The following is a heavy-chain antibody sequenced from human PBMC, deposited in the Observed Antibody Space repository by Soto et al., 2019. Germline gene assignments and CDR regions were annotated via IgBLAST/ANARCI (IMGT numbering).Heavy chain of an antibody. D-gene: IGHD3-3*01. CDR3: TKVGGLDDFWSGPLHFDL. J-gene: IGHJ4*02. V-gene: IGHV3-9*01. CDR2: ISWNSDSI. CDR1: GFIFDDFA. Sequence: EAQLVESGGGLVQPGRSLRLSCAGSGFIFDDFAIHWVRQAPGKGLEWVSGISWNSDSIGYADSVKGRFTISRDNAKNALYLQMNSLRGEDTALYYCTKVGGLDDFWSGPLHFDLWGQGTLVTVSS.